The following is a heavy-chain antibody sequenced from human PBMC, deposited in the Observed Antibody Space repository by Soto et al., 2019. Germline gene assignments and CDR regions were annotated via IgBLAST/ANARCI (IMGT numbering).Heavy chain of an antibody. Sequence: QVLLQESGPGLVKPSGTLSLTCAVSGDSISSSFWWSWVRQPPGKGLEWIGEIYHTESTVYNPSLKSRGTISVDKSKNQGSRNRDSVTAADTAVYYCARYDFGTFDYWGRGILVTVS. V-gene: IGHV4-4*02. J-gene: IGHJ4*02. CDR1: GDSISSSFW. D-gene: IGHD4-17*01. CDR3: ARYDFGTFDY. CDR2: IYHTEST.